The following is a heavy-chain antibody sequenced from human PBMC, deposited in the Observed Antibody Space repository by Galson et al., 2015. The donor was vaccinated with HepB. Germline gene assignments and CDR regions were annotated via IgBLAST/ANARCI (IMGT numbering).Heavy chain of an antibody. J-gene: IGHJ3*02. D-gene: IGHD3-10*01. Sequence: SVKVSCKASGGTFSSYAISWVRQAPGQGLEWMGGIIPIFGTANYAQKFQGRVTITADESTSTAYMELSSLRSGDTAVYYCARSAYYGSGSADAFDIWGQGTMVTVSS. CDR2: IIPIFGTA. CDR1: GGTFSSYA. CDR3: ARSAYYGSGSADAFDI. V-gene: IGHV1-69*13.